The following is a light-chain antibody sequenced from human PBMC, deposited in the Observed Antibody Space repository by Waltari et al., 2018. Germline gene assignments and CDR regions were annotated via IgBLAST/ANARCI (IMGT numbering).Light chain of an antibody. V-gene: IGKV1-39*01. CDR3: QQSYDTPRT. J-gene: IGKJ1*01. Sequence: DFQMTQSPSSLSASVGDRATITCRASQYISTYLNWYQQKPGKGPKLLIYAASTLQSGVPSSFSGSGATTDFTFTISSLQLEDFATYYCQQSYDTPRTFGQGTKVEVK. CDR2: AAS. CDR1: QYISTY.